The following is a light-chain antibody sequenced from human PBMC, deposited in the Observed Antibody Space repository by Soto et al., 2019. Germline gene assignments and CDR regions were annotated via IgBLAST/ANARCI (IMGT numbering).Light chain of an antibody. V-gene: IGLV2-23*01. CDR2: EGS. CDR1: SSDVEGYDL. CDR3: CAYVSSNTLL. J-gene: IGLJ3*02. Sequence: QSVLTQPASVSGSPGQSITISCTGTSSDVEGYDLVSWYQQHPGKAPKLIIYEGSKRPSGISNRFSGSKSGNTASLIISGLQGDDEGDYYCCAYVSSNTLLFGGGTKLTVL.